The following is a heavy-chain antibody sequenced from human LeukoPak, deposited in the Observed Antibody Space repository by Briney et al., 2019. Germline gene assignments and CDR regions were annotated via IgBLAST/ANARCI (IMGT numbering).Heavy chain of an antibody. V-gene: IGHV1-2*02. J-gene: IGHJ6*03. CDR1: GYAFTGYY. D-gene: IGHD6-13*01. CDR2: INPNSGGT. Sequence: ASVKVSCKASGYAFTGYYMHWVRQAPGQGLEWMGWINPNSGGTNYAQKFQGRVTMTRDTSISTAYMELSRLRSDDTAVYYCAKVRGIAAAGPYYYYYMDVWGKGTTVTVSS. CDR3: AKVRGIAAAGPYYYYYMDV.